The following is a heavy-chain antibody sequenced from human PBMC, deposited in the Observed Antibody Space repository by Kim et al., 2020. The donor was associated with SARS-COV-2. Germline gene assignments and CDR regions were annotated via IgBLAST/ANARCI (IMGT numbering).Heavy chain of an antibody. D-gene: IGHD6-19*01. J-gene: IGHJ4*02. CDR3: ARDPGRIAVAVV. CDR1: GVTFSTYS. CDR2: ITPSSDTI. V-gene: IGHV3-48*01. Sequence: GGSLRLTCAASGVTFSTYSVNWVRQAPGKGLEWVSYITPSSDTIYYADSVEGRFTISRDNAKNSLYLQMNSLRAEDTAVYYCARDPGRIAVAVVWGQGTLVTVSS.